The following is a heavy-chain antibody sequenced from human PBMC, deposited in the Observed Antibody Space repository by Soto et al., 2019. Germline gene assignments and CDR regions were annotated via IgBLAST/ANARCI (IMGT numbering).Heavy chain of an antibody. CDR3: ARGTYYYGAGIYAPGAEKDYYGMEA. CDR1: GFTFSSYG. J-gene: IGHJ6*02. D-gene: IGHD3-10*01. CDR2: IWYDGSNK. Sequence: PGGSLRLSCAASGFTFSSYGMHWVRQAPGKGLEWVAVIWYDGSNKYYADSVKGRFTISRDNSKNTLYLQMNSLRAEDTAVYYCARGTYYYGAGIYAPGAEKDYYGMEAGGQGTTVPVPS. V-gene: IGHV3-33*01.